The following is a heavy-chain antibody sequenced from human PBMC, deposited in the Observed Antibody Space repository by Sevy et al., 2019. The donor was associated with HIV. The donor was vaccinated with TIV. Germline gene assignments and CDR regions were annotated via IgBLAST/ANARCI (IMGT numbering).Heavy chain of an antibody. D-gene: IGHD4-17*01. CDR2: ISFRNNPI. J-gene: IGHJ4*02. Sequence: GGSLRLSCEASGFPFSNYKMTWVRQPPGKGLEWVSSISFRNNPINYADSVKGRFTISRDKAKNSLFLQMNSLRAEDTAVYYCATTTVATQFDSWGQGTLVTVSS. CDR3: ATTTVATQFDS. V-gene: IGHV3-48*01. CDR1: GFPFSNYK.